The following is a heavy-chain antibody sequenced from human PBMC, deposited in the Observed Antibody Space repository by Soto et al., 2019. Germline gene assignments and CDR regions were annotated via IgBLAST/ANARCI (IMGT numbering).Heavy chain of an antibody. CDR3: AKDYGGYPGYDGFDV. J-gene: IGHJ3*01. V-gene: IGHV3-23*01. CDR2: VSASGAKT. CDR1: GFGFNYYA. D-gene: IGHD4-17*01. Sequence: QLLESGGGLVHPEGSLRLSCAASGFGFNYYAMTWVRQAAGKGLEWVSSVSASGAKTRYADSVKGRFTISRDNSKNTLHLQMNGLRAEDSATYYCAKDYGGYPGYDGFDVWGHGTMVTVSS.